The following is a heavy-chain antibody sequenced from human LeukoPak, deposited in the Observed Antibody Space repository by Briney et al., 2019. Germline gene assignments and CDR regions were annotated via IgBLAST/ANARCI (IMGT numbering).Heavy chain of an antibody. V-gene: IGHV3-15*01. CDR3: TEMNYKDAFNI. CDR2: IKSNSAGGTS. D-gene: IGHD1-7*01. Sequence: GGSLRLSCAASGFIFSRAWMSWIRQAPGKGLEWVGRIKSNSAGGTSDFTAPVRGRFTISRDESKSTVYLQMNSLKAEDTAVYYCTEMNYKDAFNIWGQGTMVTVSS. J-gene: IGHJ3*02. CDR1: GFIFSRAW.